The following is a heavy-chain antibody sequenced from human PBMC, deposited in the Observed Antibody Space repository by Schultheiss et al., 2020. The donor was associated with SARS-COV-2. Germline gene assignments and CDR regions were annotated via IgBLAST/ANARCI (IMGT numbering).Heavy chain of an antibody. CDR1: GGSISSGGYY. V-gene: IGHV4-61*08. CDR2: IYYSGST. CDR3: ARHNNRAEYSSSSGFDP. D-gene: IGHD6-6*01. J-gene: IGHJ5*02. Sequence: SETLSLTCTVSGGSISSGGYYWSWIRQHPGKGLEWIGYIYYSGSTNYNPSLKSRVTMSVDTSKNQFSLKLSSVTAADTAVYYCARHNNRAEYSSSSGFDPWGQGTLVTVSS.